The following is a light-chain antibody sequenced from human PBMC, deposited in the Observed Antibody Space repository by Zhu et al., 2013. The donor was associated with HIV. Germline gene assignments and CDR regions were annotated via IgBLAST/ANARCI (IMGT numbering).Light chain of an antibody. V-gene: IGKV1-5*01. CDR3: QQYNSYSPIT. J-gene: IGKJ5*01. Sequence: DIQMTQSPSTLSASVGDRVTITCRASQSINDWLAWYQQKPGKAPKLLIYDASTLETGVPLRFRGSGSGTEFTLTISSLHPDDFATYYCQQYNSYSPITFGQGTRVDIK. CDR1: QSINDW. CDR2: DAS.